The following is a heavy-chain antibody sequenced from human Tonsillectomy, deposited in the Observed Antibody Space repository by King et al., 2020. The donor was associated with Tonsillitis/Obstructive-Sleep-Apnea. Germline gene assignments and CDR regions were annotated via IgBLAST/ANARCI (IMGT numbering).Heavy chain of an antibody. V-gene: IGHV3-48*02. Sequence: VQLVESGGGLVQPGGSLRLSCAASGFSFSIYNMNWVRQAPGKGLEWISFISDTSSTIYYADSVKGRFTISRDNAKNSLYLQMNSLRDEDTAVYYCARAGCSSASCYRTDNWGHGTLVTVSS. CDR1: GFSFSIYN. CDR2: ISDTSSTI. CDR3: ARAGCSSASCYRTDN. J-gene: IGHJ4*01. D-gene: IGHD2-2*01.